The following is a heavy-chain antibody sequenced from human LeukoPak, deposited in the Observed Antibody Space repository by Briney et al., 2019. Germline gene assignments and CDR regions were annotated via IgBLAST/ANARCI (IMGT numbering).Heavy chain of an antibody. V-gene: IGHV3-33*01. J-gene: IGHJ4*02. CDR3: ARVGEDTAMVTPGVYFDY. D-gene: IGHD5-18*01. CDR2: IWYDGRDK. Sequence: PGRSLRLSCAASGFTFSSYGMHWVRQAPGKGLEWVAVIWYDGRDKYYADSVKGRFTISRDNSKNTLYLQMNSLRAEDTAVYYCARVGEDTAMVTPGVYFDYWGQGTLVTVSS. CDR1: GFTFSSYG.